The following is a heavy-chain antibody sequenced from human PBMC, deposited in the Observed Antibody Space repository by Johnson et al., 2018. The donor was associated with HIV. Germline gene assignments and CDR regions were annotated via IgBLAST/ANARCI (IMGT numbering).Heavy chain of an antibody. CDR1: GFTFSSYA. J-gene: IGHJ3*02. V-gene: IGHV3-NL1*01. CDR2: IYSGDST. CDR3: AKEVGWLGDAFDI. Sequence: QEQQLESGGGVVQPGRSLRLSCAASGFTFSSYAMHWVRQAPGKGLEWVSVIYSGDSTYYADSVKGRFTISRDNSKNTLYLQMNSLRAEDTAVYYCAKEVGWLGDAFDIWGQGTMVTVSS. D-gene: IGHD6-19*01.